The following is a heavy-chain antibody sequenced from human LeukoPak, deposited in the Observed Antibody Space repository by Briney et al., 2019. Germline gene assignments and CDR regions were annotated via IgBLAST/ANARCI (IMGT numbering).Heavy chain of an antibody. J-gene: IGHJ4*02. CDR1: GYSFTSYW. V-gene: IGHV5-51*01. Sequence: GESLKISCKGSGYSFTSYWIGWVRQMPGKGLEWMGIIYPGDSDTRYSPSFQGQVTISADKSISTAYLQWSSLKAPDTAMYYCARPGSYCSGGSCYYLYWGQGTLVTVSS. D-gene: IGHD2-15*01. CDR3: ARPGSYCSGGSCYYLY. CDR2: IYPGDSDT.